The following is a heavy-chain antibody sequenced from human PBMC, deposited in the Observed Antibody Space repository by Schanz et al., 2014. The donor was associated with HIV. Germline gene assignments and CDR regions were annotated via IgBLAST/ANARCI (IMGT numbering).Heavy chain of an antibody. CDR1: GFTLSGFW. CDR2: VKQDGSDK. D-gene: IGHD6-13*01. CDR3: ARDPLSLAADKGPFDY. Sequence: VQLVESGGGVVQPGGSPRLSCAASGFTLSGFWMSWVRQAPGKGLEWVANVKQDGSDKYYVESVKGRFTISRDNAKNSLYLQMNSLRADDTAVYYCARDPLSLAADKGPFDYWGQGTLVTVSS. J-gene: IGHJ4*02. V-gene: IGHV3-7*01.